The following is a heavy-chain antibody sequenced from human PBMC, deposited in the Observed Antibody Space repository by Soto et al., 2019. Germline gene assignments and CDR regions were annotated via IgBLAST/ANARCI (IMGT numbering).Heavy chain of an antibody. V-gene: IGHV4-39*01. D-gene: IGHD3-9*01. CDR3: ARHPTISGRSPILQYDGAHLDN. CDR2: VFYSGST. CDR1: GGSVSNSDYF. Sequence: QLQLQESGPGLVKPSGTLSLTCSVSGGSVSNSDYFWGWIRQPPGKGLDWIGSVFYSGSTYYNPSLKSRLTISVDTANNRWALRLSSVTAADTAVYYCARHPTISGRSPILQYDGAHLDNWGQGTLVTVSS. J-gene: IGHJ4*02.